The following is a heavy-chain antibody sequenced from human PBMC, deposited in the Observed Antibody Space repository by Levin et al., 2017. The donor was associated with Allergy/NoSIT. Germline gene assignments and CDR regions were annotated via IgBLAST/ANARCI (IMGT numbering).Heavy chain of an antibody. D-gene: IGHD5-18*01. CDR1: GGSISSSSYY. V-gene: IGHV4-39*01. CDR3: ARLGRAMVHFDY. Sequence: SETLSLTCTVSGGSISSSSYYWGWIRQPPGKGLEWIGSIYYSGSTYYNPSLKSRVTISVDTSKNQFSLKLSSVTAADTAVYYCARLGRAMVHFDYWGQGTLVTVSS. J-gene: IGHJ4*02. CDR2: IYYSGST.